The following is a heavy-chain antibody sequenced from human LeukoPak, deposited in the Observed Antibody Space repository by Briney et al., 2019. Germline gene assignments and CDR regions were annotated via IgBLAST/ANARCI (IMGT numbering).Heavy chain of an antibody. V-gene: IGHV4-39*07. CDR3: ARDHSGSRAFDI. Sequence: SETLSLTCTVSGDSFTSVTDYWAWIRQSPGKGLEWIATGDYSGGTYYNPSLESRVAISADMSKNQISLQLTSVTGADTAVYYCARDHSGSRAFDIWGQGTMVTVSS. CDR2: GDYSGGT. CDR1: GDSFTSVTDY. J-gene: IGHJ3*02. D-gene: IGHD6-13*01.